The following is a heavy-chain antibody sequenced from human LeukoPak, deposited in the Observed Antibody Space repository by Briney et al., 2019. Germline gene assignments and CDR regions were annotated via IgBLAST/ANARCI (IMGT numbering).Heavy chain of an antibody. Sequence: HPGGSLRLSCEASGFIFSDFWMNWVRLVPGKGLEWVANINEDGSVQDYVGSVRGRFTISRDNAKNSLYLHMNSVRVEDTAVYCCATRESSMARSHWGQGTLVTISS. CDR2: INEDGSVQ. CDR1: GFIFSDFW. V-gene: IGHV3-7*01. D-gene: IGHD3-10*01. CDR3: ATRESSMARSH. J-gene: IGHJ4*02.